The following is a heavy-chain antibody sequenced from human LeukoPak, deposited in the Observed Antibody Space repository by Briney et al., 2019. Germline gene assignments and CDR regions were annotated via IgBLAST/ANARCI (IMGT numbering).Heavy chain of an antibody. CDR2: ISPNGVIT. Sequence: PGGSLRLSCAASGFTFSSHGMNWVRQAPGKGLEWVSGISPNGVITYYADSVKGRFTISSDNSKGTVYLQMNSLRPEDTAVYYCAKDDAWLQYGNWGRGTLVTVSS. J-gene: IGHJ4*02. V-gene: IGHV3-23*01. D-gene: IGHD5-24*01. CDR3: AKDDAWLQYGN. CDR1: GFTFSSHG.